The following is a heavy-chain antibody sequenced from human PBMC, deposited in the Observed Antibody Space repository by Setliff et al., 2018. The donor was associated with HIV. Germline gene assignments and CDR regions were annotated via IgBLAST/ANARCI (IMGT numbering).Heavy chain of an antibody. D-gene: IGHD6-19*01. Sequence: TLSLTCTVSGVSMSSSSYYWGWIRQPPGKGLEYIGSLSYDGSTYYHPSLKSRVSISVDTSKNQFSLRLSFVTAADTAVYYCARRIPSGIAVAFGDFDIWGQGTMVTVS. V-gene: IGHV4-39*01. J-gene: IGHJ3*02. CDR3: ARRIPSGIAVAFGDFDI. CDR2: LSYDGST. CDR1: GVSMSSSSYY.